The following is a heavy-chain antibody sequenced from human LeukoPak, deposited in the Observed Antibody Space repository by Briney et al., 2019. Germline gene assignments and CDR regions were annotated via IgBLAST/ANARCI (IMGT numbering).Heavy chain of an antibody. V-gene: IGHV4-34*01. Sequence: WIGEINHSGSTNYNPSLKSRVTISVDTSKNQFSLKLSSVTAADTAVYYCARVGVQLWFLDYWGQGTLVTVSS. D-gene: IGHD5-18*01. J-gene: IGHJ4*02. CDR2: INHSGST. CDR3: ARVGVQLWFLDY.